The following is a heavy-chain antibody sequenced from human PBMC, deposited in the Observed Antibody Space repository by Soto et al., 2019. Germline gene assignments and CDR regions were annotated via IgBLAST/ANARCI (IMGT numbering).Heavy chain of an antibody. CDR3: ARVHCSAGTCLDGLDF. Sequence: SQPLSLTCVISGDSVSSHGACWNWIRQSPSSGLQWLGRIYYRSKWFHDYAASVESRMAINPDTSRNQFSLQLNYVTPEDTAVYYCARVHCSAGTCLDGLDFWGQGTTVTVSS. CDR1: GDSVSSHGAC. J-gene: IGHJ6*02. V-gene: IGHV6-1*01. D-gene: IGHD2-15*01. CDR2: IYYRSKWFH.